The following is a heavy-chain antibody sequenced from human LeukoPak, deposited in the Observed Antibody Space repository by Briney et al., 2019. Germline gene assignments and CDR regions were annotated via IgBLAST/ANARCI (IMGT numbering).Heavy chain of an antibody. J-gene: IGHJ3*02. Sequence: GGSLRLSCAASGFTFSSYWMHWVRQAPGKGLVWVSRINNYGSTTSYADSVKGRFTISRNNAKNTLYLQMNSLRAEDTAVYYCARDLAADAAFDIWGQGTMVTVSS. V-gene: IGHV3-74*01. CDR3: ARDLAADAAFDI. CDR1: GFTFSSYW. CDR2: INNYGSTT. D-gene: IGHD6-13*01.